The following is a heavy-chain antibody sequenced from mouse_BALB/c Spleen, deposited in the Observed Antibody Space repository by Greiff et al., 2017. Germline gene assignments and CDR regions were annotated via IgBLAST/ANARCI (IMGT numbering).Heavy chain of an antibody. D-gene: IGHD4-1*01. CDR2: ISSGGSYT. CDR1: GFTFSSYA. Sequence: EVHLVESGGGLVKPGGSLKLSCAASGFTFSSYAMSWVRQSPEKRLEWVAEISSGGSYTYYPDTVTGRFTISRDNAKNTLYLEMSSLRSEDTAMYYCARLTGVYFDYWGQGTTLTVSS. J-gene: IGHJ2*01. CDR3: ARLTGVYFDY. V-gene: IGHV5-9-4*01.